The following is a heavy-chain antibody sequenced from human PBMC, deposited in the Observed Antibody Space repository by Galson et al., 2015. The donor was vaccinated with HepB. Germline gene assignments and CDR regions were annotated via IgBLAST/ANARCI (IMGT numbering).Heavy chain of an antibody. CDR1: GFSLSTSGVA. D-gene: IGHD5/OR15-5a*01. J-gene: IGHJ4*02. Sequence: PALVKPTQTLTLTCTFSGFSLSTSGVAVGWVRQPPGKALEWLAVIYWDDNTHYSPSLEGRVTITKDTAKNQVFLTMTNMDPVDTGTYFCARVSSSFEYWGQGTLVTVSS. CDR2: IYWDDNT. CDR3: ARVSSSFEY. V-gene: IGHV2-5*02.